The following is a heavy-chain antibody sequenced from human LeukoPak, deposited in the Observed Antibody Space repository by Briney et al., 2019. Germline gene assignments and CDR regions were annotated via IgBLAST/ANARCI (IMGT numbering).Heavy chain of an antibody. D-gene: IGHD1-26*01. CDR2: IYYSGST. Sequence: PSETLSLTCTVSGGSISSYYWSWIRQPPGKGLEWIGYIYYSGSTNYNPSLKSRVTMSLDTSKNQFSLKLSSVTAADTAVYYCARVFGSEADYWGQGTLVTVSS. CDR3: ARVFGSEADY. J-gene: IGHJ4*02. V-gene: IGHV4-59*01. CDR1: GGSISSYY.